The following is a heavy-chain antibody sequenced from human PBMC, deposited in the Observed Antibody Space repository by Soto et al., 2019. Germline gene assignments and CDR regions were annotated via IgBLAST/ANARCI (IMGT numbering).Heavy chain of an antibody. V-gene: IGHV3-23*01. CDR1: GFTFSDYY. CDR2: ISGSGGST. J-gene: IGHJ5*02. Sequence: GGSLRLSCAASGFTFSDYYMSWIRQAPGKGLEWVSAISGSGGSTYYADSVKGRFTISRDNSKNTLYLQMNSLRAEDTAVHYCAKDFGYYGSGSYQAWGQGTLVTVSS. CDR3: AKDFGYYGSGSYQA. D-gene: IGHD3-10*01.